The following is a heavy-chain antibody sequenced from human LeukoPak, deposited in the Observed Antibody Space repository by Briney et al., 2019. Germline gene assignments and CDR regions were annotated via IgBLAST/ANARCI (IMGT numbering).Heavy chain of an antibody. J-gene: IGHJ5*02. V-gene: IGHV3-23*01. CDR1: GFTFRSYA. CDR2: ISVSGST. Sequence: GGSLRLSCAASGFTFRSYAMSWVRQAPGKGLEWVSGISVSGSTYYADSVKGRFTISRDNSKNTLYLQMNSLRAEDTAVYYCAKKFWFDPWGQGTLVTVSS. CDR3: AKKFWFDP.